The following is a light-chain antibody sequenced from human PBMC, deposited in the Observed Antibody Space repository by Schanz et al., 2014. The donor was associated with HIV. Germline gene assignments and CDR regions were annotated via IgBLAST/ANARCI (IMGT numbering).Light chain of an antibody. J-gene: IGKJ2*01. Sequence: EIVLTQSPGTLSLSPGERATLSCRASQTFRSSYLAWYQQKPGQAPSLLLYGASYRATGVPDRFSGSESGTEFTLTISGLQSEDFALYYCQQYSDWPPSTFGQGTKVEIK. CDR1: QTFRSSY. CDR3: QQYSDWPPST. V-gene: IGKV3-20*01. CDR2: GAS.